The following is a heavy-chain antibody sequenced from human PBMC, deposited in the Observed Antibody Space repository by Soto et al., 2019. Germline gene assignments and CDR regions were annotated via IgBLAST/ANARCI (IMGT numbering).Heavy chain of an antibody. CDR1: GFTFSSYW. J-gene: IGHJ4*02. CDR3: ARATYSSSYYFDS. D-gene: IGHD6-6*01. V-gene: IGHV3-74*03. Sequence: GGSLRLSCAASGFTFSSYWMHWVRQAPGKGLVWVSRISDDGSSTTYADSVRGRFTISRDNANYTLYLQMNSLRGEDTAVYYCARATYSSSYYFDSWGQGTL. CDR2: ISDDGSST.